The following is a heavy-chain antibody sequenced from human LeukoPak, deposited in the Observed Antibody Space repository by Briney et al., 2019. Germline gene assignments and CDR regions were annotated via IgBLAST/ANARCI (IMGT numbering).Heavy chain of an antibody. CDR3: ARGPYYYYDSSGYQDY. CDR1: GFTVSSNY. V-gene: IGHV3-66*01. Sequence: PGGSLRLSCAASGFTVSSNYMSWVRQAPGKGLEWVSVIYSGGSTYYADSVKGRFTISRDNSKNTLYLLMNSLRAEDTAVYYCARGPYYYYDSSGYQDYWGQGTLVTVSS. D-gene: IGHD3-22*01. J-gene: IGHJ4*02. CDR2: IYSGGST.